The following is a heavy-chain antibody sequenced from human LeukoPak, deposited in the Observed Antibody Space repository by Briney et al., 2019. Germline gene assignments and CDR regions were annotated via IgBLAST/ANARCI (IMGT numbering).Heavy chain of an antibody. J-gene: IGHJ3*02. D-gene: IGHD3-10*01. V-gene: IGHV3-30*18. CDR2: ISYDGSNK. CDR3: AKDYGSGSYFYDAFDI. Sequence: GGSLRLSCAASGFTFNSYGMHWVRQAPGKGLEWVAVISYDGSNKHYADSVKGRFSISRDNSKNTLYLQMNSLRAEDTAVYYCAKDYGSGSYFYDAFDIWGQGTMVTVSS. CDR1: GFTFNSYG.